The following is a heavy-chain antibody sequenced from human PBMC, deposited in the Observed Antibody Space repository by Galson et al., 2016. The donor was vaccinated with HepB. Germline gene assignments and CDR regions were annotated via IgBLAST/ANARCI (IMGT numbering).Heavy chain of an antibody. V-gene: IGHV4-39*01. Sequence: SETLSLTCTVSGDSISSSNYYWGWIRQPPGKGLEWIGSIYYSGSTSYNPSLKSRVTISVDTSNNQFSLKLSSVTAADTAVYYCARPRYYGSGNYYYYWGQGSLVTVSS. CDR1: GDSISSSNYY. J-gene: IGHJ4*02. CDR2: IYYSGST. CDR3: ARPRYYGSGNYYYY. D-gene: IGHD3-10*01.